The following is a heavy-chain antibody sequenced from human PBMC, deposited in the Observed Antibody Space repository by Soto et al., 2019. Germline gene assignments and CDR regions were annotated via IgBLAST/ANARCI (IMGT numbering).Heavy chain of an antibody. CDR1: GFTFSNFG. CDR3: ARVFRDFDWDYAFDI. Sequence: QVQLVESGGGVVQPGTSLRLSCAASGFTFSNFGMHWVRQAPGKGLDWVAVIWSQLSNKYYADSVKGRFTISRDNSKNTLFLQMNSLRAADTAVYYCARVFRDFDWDYAFDIWGQGTMVTVSS. V-gene: IGHV3-33*03. J-gene: IGHJ3*02. D-gene: IGHD3-9*01. CDR2: IWSQLSNK.